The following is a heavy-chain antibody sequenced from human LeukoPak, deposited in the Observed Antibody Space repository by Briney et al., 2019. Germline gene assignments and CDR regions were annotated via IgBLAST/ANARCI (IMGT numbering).Heavy chain of an antibody. J-gene: IGHJ4*02. CDR3: ARDPWGSSAY. CDR2: ISSSSSDI. CDR1: GFTFTGYS. Sequence: GGSLRLSCAASGFTFTGYSMNWARQAPGKGLEWVSSISSSSSDIYYADSMKGRFTISRDNAKNSVYLQMNSLRTEDTAVYFCARDPWGSSAYWGQGIVVTVSS. V-gene: IGHV3-21*01. D-gene: IGHD5-12*01.